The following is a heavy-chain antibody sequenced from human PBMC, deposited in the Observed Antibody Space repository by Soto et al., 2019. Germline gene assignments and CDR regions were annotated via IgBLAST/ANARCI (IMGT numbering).Heavy chain of an antibody. V-gene: IGHV3-23*01. CDR3: ATHQRDIVVVVAATLDY. Sequence: EVQLLESGGGLVQPGGSLRLSCAASGFTFSSYAMSWVRQAPGKGLEWVSAISGSGGSTYYADSVKGRFTISRDNSKNTLYLQMNSLRAEDTPVYYCATHQRDIVVVVAATLDYWGQGTLVTVSS. J-gene: IGHJ4*02. CDR1: GFTFSSYA. CDR2: ISGSGGST. D-gene: IGHD2-15*01.